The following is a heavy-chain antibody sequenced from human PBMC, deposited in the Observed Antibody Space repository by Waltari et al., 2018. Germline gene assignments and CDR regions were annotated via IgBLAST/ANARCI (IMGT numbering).Heavy chain of an antibody. Sequence: QVQLVQSGVEVKKPGASVRVSCKASVYTFTVYYLHWLRQAPGQGPEWMGWINPNNGATKYAQKFQGRVTMTRDTSINTAYLEVTSDDTAVYYCARDRWGESHGYGYWGRGTLVTVSS. D-gene: IGHD7-27*01. CDR2: INPNNGAT. CDR1: VYTFTVYY. J-gene: IGHJ4*02. CDR3: ARDRWGESHGYGY. V-gene: IGHV1-2*02.